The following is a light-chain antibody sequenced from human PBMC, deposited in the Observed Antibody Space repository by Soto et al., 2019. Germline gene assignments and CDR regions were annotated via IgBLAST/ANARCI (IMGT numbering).Light chain of an antibody. CDR3: LQDYNYPWT. CDR2: AAS. V-gene: IGKV1-6*01. CDR1: QGIRNE. Sequence: AIQMTQSPSSLSASVGDRVTITCRASQGIRNELGWYQQKPGKAPKLLIYAASSLHSEVPSRFRGSGSGTDFTLTISSLQHEDFATYYCLQDYNYPWTFGQGTKVDIK. J-gene: IGKJ1*01.